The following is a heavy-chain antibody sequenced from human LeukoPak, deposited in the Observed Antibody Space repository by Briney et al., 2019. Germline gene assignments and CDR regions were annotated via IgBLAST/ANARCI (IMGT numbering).Heavy chain of an antibody. D-gene: IGHD7-27*01. Sequence: SQTLSLTCAISGDSVSSNSAAWNWIRLSPSRGLEWLGRTYYRSKWYNDYAVSVKSQITINPDTSKNQFSLQLNSVTPEDTAVYYCARSWGRFERFDYWGQGTLVTVSS. CDR1: GDSVSSNSAA. V-gene: IGHV6-1*01. CDR3: ARSWGRFERFDY. CDR2: TYYRSKWYN. J-gene: IGHJ4*02.